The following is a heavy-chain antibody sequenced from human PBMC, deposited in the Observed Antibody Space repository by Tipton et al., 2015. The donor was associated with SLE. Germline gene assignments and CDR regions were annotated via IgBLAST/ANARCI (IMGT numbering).Heavy chain of an antibody. V-gene: IGHV4-59*01. CDR1: GGSISTYY. D-gene: IGHD5-12*01. Sequence: TLSLTCTVSGGSISTYYWSWIRQPPGKGLEWIGYIYYSGSTNYNPSLKSRVTISVDTSKNLFSLKLSSVTAADTAVYYCARDQVGYSGYTSFYYMDVWGKGTTVTVSS. CDR2: IYYSGST. CDR3: ARDQVGYSGYTSFYYMDV. J-gene: IGHJ6*03.